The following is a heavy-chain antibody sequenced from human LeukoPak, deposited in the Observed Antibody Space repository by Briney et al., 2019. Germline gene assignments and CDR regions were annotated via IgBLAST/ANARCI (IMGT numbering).Heavy chain of an antibody. Sequence: GESLRLSCAASGFTSSSYAMSWVRQAPGKGLEWVSAISGSGGSTYYADSVKGRFTISRDNSNNTLYLQMNSLRAEDTAVYYCAKDGVITMVRGANFDYWGQGTLVTVSS. CDR2: ISGSGGST. CDR1: GFTSSSYA. V-gene: IGHV3-23*01. D-gene: IGHD3-10*01. J-gene: IGHJ4*02. CDR3: AKDGVITMVRGANFDY.